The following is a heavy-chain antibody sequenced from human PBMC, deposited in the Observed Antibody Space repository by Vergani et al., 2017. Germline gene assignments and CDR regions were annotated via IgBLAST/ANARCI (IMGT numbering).Heavy chain of an antibody. D-gene: IGHD3-10*01. CDR2: MSWNSGSI. V-gene: IGHV3-9*01. Sequence: EVQLVESGGGLVQPGRSLRLSCAASGFTFDDYAMHWVRQAPGKGLEWVSGMSWNSGSIGYADSVKGRFTISRDNAKNSLYLQMNSLRAEDTALYYCAKDTMVLGDSFSGWFDPWGQGTLVTVSS. J-gene: IGHJ5*02. CDR1: GFTFDDYA. CDR3: AKDTMVLGDSFSGWFDP.